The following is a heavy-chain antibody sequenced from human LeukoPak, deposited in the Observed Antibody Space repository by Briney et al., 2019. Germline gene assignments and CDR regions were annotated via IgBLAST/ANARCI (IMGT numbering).Heavy chain of an antibody. D-gene: IGHD5-24*01. CDR1: GGSFSGYY. CDR2: INHSGST. Sequence: KPSETLSLTCAVYGGSFSGYYRSWIRQPPGKGLEWIGEINHSGSTNYNPSLKSRVTISVDTSKNQFSLKLSSVTAADTAVYYCARDEMATIGRALDYWGQGTLVTVSS. V-gene: IGHV4-34*01. CDR3: ARDEMATIGRALDY. J-gene: IGHJ4*02.